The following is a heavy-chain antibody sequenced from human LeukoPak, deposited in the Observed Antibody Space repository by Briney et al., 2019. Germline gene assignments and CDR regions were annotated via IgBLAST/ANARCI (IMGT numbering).Heavy chain of an antibody. CDR3: STGSGHAFDI. CDR1: GFTFSSYW. Sequence: PGGSLRLSCAASGFTFSSYWMHWVRQLPGKGLVWVSRINSDGSSTSYADSVKGRFTISRDNAKNTLYVQMNSLRAEDTAVYYCSTGSGHAFDIWGRGTMVTVSS. J-gene: IGHJ3*02. V-gene: IGHV3-74*01. D-gene: IGHD3-10*01. CDR2: INSDGSST.